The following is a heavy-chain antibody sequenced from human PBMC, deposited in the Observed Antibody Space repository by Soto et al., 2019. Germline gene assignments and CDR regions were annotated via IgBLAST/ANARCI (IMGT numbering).Heavy chain of an antibody. Sequence: SETLSLTCTVSGGSVSSGSYYWSWIRQPPGKGLEWIGYIYYSGSTNYNPSLKSRVTISVDTSKNQFSLKLSSVTAADTAVYYCACNYYDFWSGYYSVGYFDYWAQGTPVTVSS. CDR3: ACNYYDFWSGYYSVGYFDY. CDR2: IYYSGST. V-gene: IGHV4-61*01. CDR1: GGSVSSGSYY. D-gene: IGHD3-3*01. J-gene: IGHJ4*02.